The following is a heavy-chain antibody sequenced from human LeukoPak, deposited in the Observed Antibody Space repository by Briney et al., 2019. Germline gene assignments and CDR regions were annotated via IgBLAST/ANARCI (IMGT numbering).Heavy chain of an antibody. Sequence: PSENLSLTCTVSGGPFVGYYWSWIRQPAGKGLEWIGRIYTSGSTNYNPSLKSRVTISVDTSKNQFSLKLSSVTAADTAVYYCARGDLSGGTDYWGQGTLVTVSS. D-gene: IGHD1-26*01. CDR3: ARGDLSGGTDY. CDR1: GGPFVGYY. V-gene: IGHV4-4*07. CDR2: IYTSGST. J-gene: IGHJ4*02.